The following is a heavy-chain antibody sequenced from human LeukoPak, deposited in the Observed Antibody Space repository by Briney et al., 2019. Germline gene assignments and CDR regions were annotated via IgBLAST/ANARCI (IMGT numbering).Heavy chain of an antibody. J-gene: IGHJ4*02. CDR2: IYSGGST. Sequence: GGSLRLSCAASGFTVSSKYMSWVRQAPGKGLEWVSVIYSGGSTYYADSVKGRFTISRDNSKNTLYLQMNSLRAEDTAVYYCASWGSHYNTPSNYFDYWGQGTLVTVSS. D-gene: IGHD3-10*01. CDR3: ASWGSHYNTPSNYFDY. V-gene: IGHV3-66*01. CDR1: GFTVSSKY.